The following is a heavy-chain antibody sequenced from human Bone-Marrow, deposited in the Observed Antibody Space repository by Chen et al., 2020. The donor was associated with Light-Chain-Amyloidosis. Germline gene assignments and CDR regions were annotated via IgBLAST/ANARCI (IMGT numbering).Heavy chain of an antibody. Sequence: QLQLQESGPGLVKTSETLSLTCTVSSGSISSDNYYWGWIRQPPGQGLEWIGSIYFRGDTYYRPSLRSRVTISVDTSKNQFSLILNSMTAADTAVYYCVRQRRGIGWLPVYWGQGTRVTVSS. D-gene: IGHD3-9*01. V-gene: IGHV4-39*01. CDR2: IYFRGDT. CDR3: VRQRRGIGWLPVY. CDR1: SGSISSDNYY. J-gene: IGHJ4*02.